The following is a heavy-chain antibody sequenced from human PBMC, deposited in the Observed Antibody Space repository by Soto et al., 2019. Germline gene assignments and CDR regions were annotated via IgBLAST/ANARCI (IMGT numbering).Heavy chain of an antibody. Sequence: ASVKVSCKASGYTFTSYYMHWVRQAPGQGLEWMGIINPSGGSTSYAQKFQGRVTMTRDTSTSTVYMELSSLRSEDTAVYYCARGNLYCSSTSCYGGEDEYYFDYWGQGTLVTVSS. D-gene: IGHD2-2*01. J-gene: IGHJ4*02. V-gene: IGHV1-46*03. CDR3: ARGNLYCSSTSCYGGEDEYYFDY. CDR1: GYTFTSYY. CDR2: INPSGGST.